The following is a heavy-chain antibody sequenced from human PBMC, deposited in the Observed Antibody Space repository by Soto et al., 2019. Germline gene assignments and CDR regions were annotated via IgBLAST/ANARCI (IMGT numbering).Heavy chain of an antibody. D-gene: IGHD6-13*01. CDR1: GFAFSFYA. J-gene: IGHJ4*02. CDR3: TSTYSSNWYAGN. Sequence: GGSLRLSCVGSGFAFSFYAMTWVRQAPGKGLEWVSGIGGTGARTHYADSVKARFTISRDNSKNTLYLQMNSLRAEDTAVYYCTSTYSSNWYAGNWGQGTLVTVSS. CDR2: IGGTGART. V-gene: IGHV3-23*01.